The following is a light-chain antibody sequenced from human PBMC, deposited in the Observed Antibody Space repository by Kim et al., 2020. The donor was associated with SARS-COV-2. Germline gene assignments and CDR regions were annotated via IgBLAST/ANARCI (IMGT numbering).Light chain of an antibody. J-gene: IGKJ2*01. V-gene: IGKV3-20*01. Sequence: PGAGATLSCRASQRVSGNYLAWYQQKPGLAPRILIYGAFSRATGIPDRFRGGGSGTDFTLTITALEPEDFAVYYCQQYGDSHQTFGQGTKLE. CDR3: QQYGDSHQT. CDR1: QRVSGNY. CDR2: GAF.